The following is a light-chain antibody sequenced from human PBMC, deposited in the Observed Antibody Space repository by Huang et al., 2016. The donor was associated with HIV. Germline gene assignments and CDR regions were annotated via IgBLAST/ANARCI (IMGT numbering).Light chain of an antibody. Sequence: DIQMTQSPSTLSASVGDRVTITCRASQSISNWLAWYQQKPGKAPKLLIYKASSLESGVPSRFSGSGSGTEFTLTISSLQPDDFATYYCQHYKTYSWTFGQGTKVDI. J-gene: IGKJ1*01. CDR1: QSISNW. CDR3: QHYKTYSWT. CDR2: KAS. V-gene: IGKV1-5*03.